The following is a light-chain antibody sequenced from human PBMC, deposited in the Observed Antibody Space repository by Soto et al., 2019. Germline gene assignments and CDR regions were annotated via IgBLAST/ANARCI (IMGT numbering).Light chain of an antibody. V-gene: IGKV1-13*02. CDR1: QRVXNN. Sequence: AILPTQCPSSLSASEEDRGIITCRASQRVXNNLNWYQQKPGKAPKLLXFDASSLQRGGPSRLSGSGSATDFTLTISSLHPEYFASYYCQQLKIDPWTFGQGTKVDI. CDR3: QQLKIDPWT. J-gene: IGKJ1*01. CDR2: DAS.